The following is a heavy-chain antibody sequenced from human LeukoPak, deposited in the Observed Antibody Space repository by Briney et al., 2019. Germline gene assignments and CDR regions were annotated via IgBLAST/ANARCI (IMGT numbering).Heavy chain of an antibody. Sequence: SETLSLTCAVYGGSFSDYNWTWIRQPPGKGLEWIGEIGHNASANYNPSLKGRVTISVDTSKNQFSLKLTSVTAADTAVYYCARPSGGTPFKRFDYWGQGTLVTVSS. CDR1: GGSFSDYN. D-gene: IGHD1-1*01. V-gene: IGHV4-34*01. CDR2: IGHNASA. CDR3: ARPSGGTPFKRFDY. J-gene: IGHJ4*02.